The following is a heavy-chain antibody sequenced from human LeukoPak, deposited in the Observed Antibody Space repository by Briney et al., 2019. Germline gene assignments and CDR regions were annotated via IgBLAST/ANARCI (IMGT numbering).Heavy chain of an antibody. D-gene: IGHD3-3*01. CDR2: IYSSGST. J-gene: IGHJ3*02. V-gene: IGHV4-61*02. CDR3: AREGYDFWSGYFWAFDI. CDR1: GGSISGGSYY. Sequence: SETLSLTCTFSGGSISGGSYYWSWIRQPAGKGLEWIGRIYSSGSTNYNPSLKSRVTISVDTSKNQFSLKLSSVTAADTAVYYCAREGYDFWSGYFWAFDIWGQGTMVTVSS.